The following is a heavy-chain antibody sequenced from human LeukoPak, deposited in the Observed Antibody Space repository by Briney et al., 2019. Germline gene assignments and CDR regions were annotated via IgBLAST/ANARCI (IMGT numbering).Heavy chain of an antibody. V-gene: IGHV4-59*01. CDR2: IYYSGST. D-gene: IGHD5-12*01. CDR1: GGSISSYY. CDR3: ARRWLRFGGAFDI. Sequence: SETLSLTCTVSGGSISSYYWSWIRQPPGKGLEWIGYIYYSGSTNYNPSLKSRVTISVDTSKNQFSLKLSSVTAADTAIYYCARRWLRFGGAFDIWGQGTMVTVSS. J-gene: IGHJ3*02.